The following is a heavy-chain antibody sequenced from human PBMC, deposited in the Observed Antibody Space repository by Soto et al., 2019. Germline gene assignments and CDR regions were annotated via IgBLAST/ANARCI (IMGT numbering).Heavy chain of an antibody. CDR3: AKDSPAMAAAGMFYYYGMDV. D-gene: IGHD6-13*01. J-gene: IGHJ6*02. CDR2: ISYDESNK. CDR1: GFTFSRYG. Sequence: PGGSLRLSCAASGFTFSRYGMHWVRQAPGKGLERVAVISYDESNKYYAESVKGRFTISRDISKNTLFLQMNSLRGEDTAVYYCAKDSPAMAAAGMFYYYGMDVWGHGTTVTVSS. V-gene: IGHV3-30*18.